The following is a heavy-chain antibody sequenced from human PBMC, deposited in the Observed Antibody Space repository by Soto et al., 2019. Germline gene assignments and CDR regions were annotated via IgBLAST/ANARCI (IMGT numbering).Heavy chain of an antibody. J-gene: IGHJ6*03. CDR1: GGSISSSNW. CDR3: ARAAGLFTYYYYMDV. V-gene: IGHV4-4*02. D-gene: IGHD6-19*01. Sequence: QVQLQESGPGLVKPSGTLSLTCGVSGGSISSSNWWSWVRQSPGKGLEWIGEIYQSGSTNYNPSLKSRVTISVDKSKNQCSLKLRSVTAADTAVYYCARAAGLFTYYYYMDVWCKGTTVTVSS. CDR2: IYQSGST.